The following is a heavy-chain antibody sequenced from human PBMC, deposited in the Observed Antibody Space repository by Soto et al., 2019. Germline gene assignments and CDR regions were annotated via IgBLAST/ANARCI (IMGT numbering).Heavy chain of an antibody. V-gene: IGHV6-1*01. J-gene: IGHJ6*01. CDR2: TYYRSKWYN. D-gene: IGHD2-15*01. Sequence: SLTCGISGDSVSSTSAAWNWIRQSPSRGLEWLGRTYYRSKWYNDCALSMKSRITINQDTYKNQFSLQLNSVTPEDTAVYYCARGDTVYDVWGQGTTVTVS. CDR3: ARGDTVYDV. CDR1: GDSVSSTSAA.